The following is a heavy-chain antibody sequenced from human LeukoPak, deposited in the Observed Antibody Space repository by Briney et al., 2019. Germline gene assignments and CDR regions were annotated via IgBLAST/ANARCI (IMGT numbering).Heavy chain of an antibody. V-gene: IGHV1-69*13. CDR3: ARTSREMTTSTGYFDY. D-gene: IGHD5-24*01. CDR1: GGTFSNYA. Sequence: SVKVSCKASGGTFSNYAISWVRQAPGQGLEWMGGINPLFGTANYAQKFQGRVTITADESTSTAYMELSSLRSEDTAVYYCARTSREMTTSTGYFDYWGQGTLVTVSS. J-gene: IGHJ4*02. CDR2: INPLFGTA.